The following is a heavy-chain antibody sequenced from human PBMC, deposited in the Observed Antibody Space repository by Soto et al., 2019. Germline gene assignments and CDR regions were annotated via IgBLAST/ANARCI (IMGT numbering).Heavy chain of an antibody. Sequence: SETLSLTCAVSGVSIKTYYWSWIRKPAGKGLEWIGRIYTTGSANHNPSLKSRVTMSVDTSKNQVSLKLTSVTAADTAVYYCARARGPGIAVAGTGIGYYYYYGMDVWGQGTTVTVSS. CDR1: GVSIKTYY. CDR2: IYTTGSA. J-gene: IGHJ6*02. D-gene: IGHD6-19*01. V-gene: IGHV4-4*07. CDR3: ARARGPGIAVAGTGIGYYYYYGMDV.